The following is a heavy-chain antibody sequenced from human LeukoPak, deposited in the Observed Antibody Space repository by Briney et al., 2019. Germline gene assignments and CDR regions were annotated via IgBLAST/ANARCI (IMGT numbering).Heavy chain of an antibody. V-gene: IGHV3-64D*06. CDR3: VKDGGGGFCTGGNCYFSYFQT. D-gene: IGHD2-15*01. CDR2: ISSNGGST. J-gene: IGHJ1*01. CDR1: GFTFSSYA. Sequence: GGSLRLSCSASGFTFSSYAMHWVRQAPGKGLEYVSPISSNGGSTYYADSVKGRFTISRDNSKNTLYLQMSSLRAEDTAVYYCVKDGGGGFCTGGNCYFSYFQTWGQGTLVTVSS.